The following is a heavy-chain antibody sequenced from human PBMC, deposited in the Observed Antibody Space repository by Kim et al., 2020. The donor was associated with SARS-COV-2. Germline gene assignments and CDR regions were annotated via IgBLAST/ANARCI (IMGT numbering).Heavy chain of an antibody. Sequence: ASVKVSCKASGYTFTSYAMNWVRQAPGQGLEWMGWINTNTGNPTYAQGFTGRFVFSLDTSVSTAYLQLSSLKAEDTAVYYCARDVPLYSSSSYWFDPWGQGTLVTVSS. V-gene: IGHV7-4-1*02. CDR1: GYTFTSYA. CDR2: INTNTGNP. CDR3: ARDVPLYSSSSYWFDP. D-gene: IGHD6-13*01. J-gene: IGHJ5*02.